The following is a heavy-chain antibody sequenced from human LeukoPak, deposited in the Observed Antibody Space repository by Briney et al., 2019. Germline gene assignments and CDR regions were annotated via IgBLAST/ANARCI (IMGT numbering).Heavy chain of an antibody. CDR1: GYTSTNFD. CDR2: MNLNSGRT. Sequence: ASVKVSCKASGYTSTNFDINWVRQATGQGLEWMGWMNLNSGRTGYRQEFQGRVTMTTNTSITTAYMELSSLRSEDTAVYYCARDPCSGGTCYIHPFDYWGQGALVTVSS. CDR3: ARDPCSGGTCYIHPFDY. V-gene: IGHV1-8*01. J-gene: IGHJ4*02. D-gene: IGHD2-15*01.